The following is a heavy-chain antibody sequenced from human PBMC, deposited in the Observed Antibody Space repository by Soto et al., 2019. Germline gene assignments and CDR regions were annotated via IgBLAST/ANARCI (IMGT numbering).Heavy chain of an antibody. CDR1: GGSISSSSYY. D-gene: IGHD4-17*01. Sequence: PSETLSLTCTVSGGSISSSSYYWGWIRQPPGKGLEWIGYIYYSGSTNYNPSLKSRVTISVDTSNNQVSLKVSSVTAADTAVYYCARHDYGDYPIDYWGRGTLVTVSS. CDR2: IYYSGST. CDR3: ARHDYGDYPIDY. V-gene: IGHV4-61*05. J-gene: IGHJ4*02.